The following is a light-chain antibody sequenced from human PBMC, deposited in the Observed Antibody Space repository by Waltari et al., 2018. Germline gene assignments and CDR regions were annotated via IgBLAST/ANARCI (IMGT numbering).Light chain of an antibody. CDR2: TTS. V-gene: IGKV1-39*01. J-gene: IGKJ4*01. Sequence: DIQMTQSPSSLSASVGDRVTITCRASQSVSKYLNWYQQQPGKAPKLLIYTTSNLQSGVPSRFRGSGSGTDFTLTISSLQLEDLATYYCQQSYNTPLSFGGGTKVEIK. CDR1: QSVSKY. CDR3: QQSYNTPLS.